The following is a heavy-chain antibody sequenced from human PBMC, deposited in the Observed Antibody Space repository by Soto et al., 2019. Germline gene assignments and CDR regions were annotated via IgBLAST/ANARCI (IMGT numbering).Heavy chain of an antibody. J-gene: IGHJ4*02. CDR1: GFTFTSYW. Sequence: GESVKISCRGSGFTFTSYWIAWVRQMPGKGLEWMGIIYPGDSDTSYSPSFQGQVTISADKSINTAYLQWSSLKASAPAMYYCAKRQGACSSTTSSNFEYWDQETLLATSS. CDR2: IYPGDSDT. D-gene: IGHD2-2*01. V-gene: IGHV5-51*01. CDR3: AKRQGACSSTTSSNFEY.